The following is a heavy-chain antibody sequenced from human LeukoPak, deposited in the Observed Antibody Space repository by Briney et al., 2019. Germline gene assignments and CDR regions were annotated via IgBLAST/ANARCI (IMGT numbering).Heavy chain of an antibody. J-gene: IGHJ6*03. CDR3: ARNPYYYYMDV. CDR1: GGSFSGYY. Sequence: SETLSLTCAVYGGSFSGYYWSWIRQPPGKGLEWIGEINHSGSTNYNPSLKSRVTISVDTSKKQFSLKLSSVTAADTAVYYCARNPYYYYMDVWGKGTTVTVSS. CDR2: INHSGST. V-gene: IGHV4-34*01.